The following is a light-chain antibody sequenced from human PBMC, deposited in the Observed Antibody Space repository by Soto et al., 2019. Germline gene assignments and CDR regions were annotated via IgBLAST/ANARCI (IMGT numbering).Light chain of an antibody. CDR1: QSIHTS. J-gene: IGKJ1*01. Sequence: EIVMTQSPGTLSVSPGEGATLSCRASQSIHTSLAWYQQKSGKPPRLVIYDSTLRANGVPDRFGGSRSGTEFTLTINSLEPEDFAVYYCQQYGSSPKTFGQGTKVDIK. CDR2: DST. V-gene: IGKV3-20*01. CDR3: QQYGSSPKT.